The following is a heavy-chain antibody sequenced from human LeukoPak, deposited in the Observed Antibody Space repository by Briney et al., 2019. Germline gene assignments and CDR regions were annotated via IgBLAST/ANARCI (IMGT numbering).Heavy chain of an antibody. CDR2: MNPNSGNT. CDR1: GYTFTSYD. D-gene: IGHD6-13*01. J-gene: IGHJ4*02. CDR3: ARAKGSSWLYYFDY. Sequence: ASVKVSCKAFGYTFTSYDINWVRQATGQGLEWMGWMNPNSGNTGYAQKFQGRVTMTRNTSISTAYMELSSLRSEDTAVYYCARAKGSSWLYYFDYWGQGTLVTVSS. V-gene: IGHV1-8*01.